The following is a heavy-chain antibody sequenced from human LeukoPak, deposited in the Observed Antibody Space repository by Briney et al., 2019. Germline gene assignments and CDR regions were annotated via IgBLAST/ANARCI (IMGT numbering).Heavy chain of an antibody. CDR1: GFTFSSYA. Sequence: GGSLRLSCAASGFTFSSYAMHWVRQAPGKGLEGVAVISYDGSNKYYTDSVKGRFTIPRDNSKNTLYLQMNSLRAEDTAVYYCARGGGMVNPFDYWGQGTLVTVSS. CDR2: ISYDGSNK. V-gene: IGHV3-30*10. D-gene: IGHD5-18*01. J-gene: IGHJ4*02. CDR3: ARGGGMVNPFDY.